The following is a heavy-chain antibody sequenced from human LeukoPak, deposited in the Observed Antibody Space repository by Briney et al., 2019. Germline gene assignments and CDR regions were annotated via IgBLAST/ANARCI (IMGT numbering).Heavy chain of an antibody. J-gene: IGHJ3*02. CDR3: ARARRSSSDAFDI. CDR1: GFTFSSYS. CDR2: ISSSSSYI. Sequence: PGGSLRLSCAASGFTFSSYSMNWVRQAPGKGLEWVSSISSSSSYIYYADSVKGRFTISRDNAKNSLYLQMNSLRAEDTAVYYCARARRSSSDAFDIWGQGTMVTVSS. V-gene: IGHV3-21*01.